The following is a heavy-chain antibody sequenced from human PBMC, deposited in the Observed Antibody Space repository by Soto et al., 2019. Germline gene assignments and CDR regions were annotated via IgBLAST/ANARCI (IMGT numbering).Heavy chain of an antibody. D-gene: IGHD3-3*01. CDR2: IYHSGST. Sequence: QVQLQESGPGLVKPSGTLSLTCAVSSGSISSSNWWSWVRQPPGKGLEWIGEIYHSGSTNYNPSLKSRVTISVDKSKNQFSLKLSSVTAADTAVYYCARGGYDFWSGYYNWFDPWGQGTLVTVSS. V-gene: IGHV4-4*02. J-gene: IGHJ5*02. CDR1: SGSISSSNW. CDR3: ARGGYDFWSGYYNWFDP.